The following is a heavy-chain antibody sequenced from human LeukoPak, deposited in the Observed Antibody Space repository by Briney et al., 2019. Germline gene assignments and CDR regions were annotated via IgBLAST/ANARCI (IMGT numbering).Heavy chain of an antibody. V-gene: IGHV3-72*01. CDR1: GFTFSDYY. CDR3: ARPTKFGSGSYYYDY. J-gene: IGHJ4*02. CDR2: IRKKTNSYTT. Sequence: PGGSLILSCAASGFTFSDYYMSWIRQAPGKGLEWVGRIRKKTNSYTTEYAASVKGRFTISRDDSRNSLYLQMNSLQTEDTAVYYCARPTKFGSGSYYYDYWGQGTLVTVSS. D-gene: IGHD3-10*01.